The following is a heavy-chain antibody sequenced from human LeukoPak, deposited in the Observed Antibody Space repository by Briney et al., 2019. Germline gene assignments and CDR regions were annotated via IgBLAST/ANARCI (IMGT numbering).Heavy chain of an antibody. Sequence: GGSLRLSCAASGFTFTNAWMTWVRQAPGKGLEWVGRIKSKGDRETTDYAAPVKGRFFMSRDDSEATVILQMFSLNADDTAVYYCATDLGLTMIRGVIVQWGLGALVTVSS. CDR3: ATDLGLTMIRGVIVQ. V-gene: IGHV3-15*01. D-gene: IGHD3-10*01. J-gene: IGHJ4*02. CDR2: IKSKGDRETT. CDR1: GFTFTNAW.